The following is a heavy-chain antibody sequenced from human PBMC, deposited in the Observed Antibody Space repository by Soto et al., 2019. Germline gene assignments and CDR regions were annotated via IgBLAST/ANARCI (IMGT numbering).Heavy chain of an antibody. CDR3: ARFGDYVWGSYRPYYFDY. CDR1: GFTVSRNY. CDR2: IYSGGST. V-gene: IGHV3-53*01. D-gene: IGHD3-16*02. Sequence: EVQLVESGGGLIQPGGSLRLSCAASGFTVSRNYMSWVRQAPGKGLEWVSVIYSGGSTYYADSVKGRFTISRDNSKNTLYLQMNSLRAEDTAVYYCARFGDYVWGSYRPYYFDYWGQGTLVTVSS. J-gene: IGHJ4*02.